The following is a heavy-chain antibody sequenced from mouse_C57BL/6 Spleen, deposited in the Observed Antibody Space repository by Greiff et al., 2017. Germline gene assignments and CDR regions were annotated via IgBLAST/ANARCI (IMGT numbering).Heavy chain of an antibody. CDR1: GFTFSDYG. D-gene: IGHD1-1*01. V-gene: IGHV5-17*01. CDR2: ISSGSSTI. CDR3: ARPGYYGSSYAYY. J-gene: IGHJ2*01. Sequence: EVKLMESGGGLVKPGGSLKLSCAASGFTFSDYGMHWVRQAPEKGLEWVAYISSGSSTIYYADTVKGRFTISRDNAKNTLFLQMTSLRSEDTAMYYCARPGYYGSSYAYYWGQGTTLTVSS.